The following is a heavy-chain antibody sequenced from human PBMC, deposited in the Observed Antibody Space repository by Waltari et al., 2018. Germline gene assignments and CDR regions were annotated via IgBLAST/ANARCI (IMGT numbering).Heavy chain of an antibody. V-gene: IGHV3-30*03. CDR1: GFIFGSNG. CDR2: VPYDGSET. Sequence: QVQLVESGGTVVRPGKSLRLSCVGSGFIFGSNGMHWVRQDPGKWLVWVGVVPYDGSETYNGDSVKRRFTISRENSNNTLHLQMTSLRDEDTAIVYCARGPVDGTKRGAFDIWGQGTMVTVSS. D-gene: IGHD1-1*01. J-gene: IGHJ3*02. CDR3: ARGPVDGTKRGAFDI.